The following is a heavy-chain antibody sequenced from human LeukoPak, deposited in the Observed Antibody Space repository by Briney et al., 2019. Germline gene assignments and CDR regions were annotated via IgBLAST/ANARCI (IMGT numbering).Heavy chain of an antibody. CDR3: ARGRGSQSFDY. CDR2: INPNSGGT. Sequence: ASVKVSCKTSKYTFTGYYIHWVRQAPGQGLEWMGWINPNSGGTNYAQKFQGRVTMTRDTSISTAYMDLNRLTSGDTAVYFCARGRGSQSFDYWGQGTLVTVSS. CDR1: KYTFTGYY. D-gene: IGHD1-26*01. V-gene: IGHV1-2*02. J-gene: IGHJ4*02.